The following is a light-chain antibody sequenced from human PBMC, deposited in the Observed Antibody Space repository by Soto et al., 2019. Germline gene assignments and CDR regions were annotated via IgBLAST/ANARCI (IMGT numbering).Light chain of an antibody. CDR2: DTS. V-gene: IGKV3-15*01. CDR3: QQYSNWPPIT. CDR1: QSVSSK. J-gene: IGKJ5*01. Sequence: EMVMTQSPATLSVSPGERATLSCRASQSVSSKLAWYQQKPGQAPRLLIYDTSTRATGIPARFSGSGSGTEFTLTISSLQSEDFAVYYCQQYSNWPPITFGQVTRREIK.